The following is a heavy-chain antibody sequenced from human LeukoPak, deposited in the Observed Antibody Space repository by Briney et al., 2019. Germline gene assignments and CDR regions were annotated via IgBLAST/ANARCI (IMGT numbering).Heavy chain of an antibody. D-gene: IGHD2-21*02. CDR3: ARNPYCGGDCYLFDY. J-gene: IGHJ4*02. V-gene: IGHV4-4*07. Sequence: SETLSLTCTVSGGSISGYYWSWIRQPAGKGLEWIGRIYTSGSTNYNPSLKSRVTISVDTSKNQFSLKLSSVTAADTAVYYCARNPYCGGDCYLFDYWGQGTLVTVSS. CDR2: IYTSGST. CDR1: GGSISGYY.